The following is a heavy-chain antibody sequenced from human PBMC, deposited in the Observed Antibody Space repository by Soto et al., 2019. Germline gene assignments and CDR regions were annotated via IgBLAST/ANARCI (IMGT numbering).Heavy chain of an antibody. CDR2: IYYSGST. Sequence: PSETLSLTCTVSGGSISSYYWSWIRPPPGKGLEWIGYIYYSGSTNYNPSLKSRVTISVDTPKNQFSLKLSSVTAADTAVYYCAREAGWFGDAFDIWGQGTMVTVSS. J-gene: IGHJ3*02. CDR1: GGSISSYY. V-gene: IGHV4-59*01. CDR3: AREAGWFGDAFDI. D-gene: IGHD3-10*01.